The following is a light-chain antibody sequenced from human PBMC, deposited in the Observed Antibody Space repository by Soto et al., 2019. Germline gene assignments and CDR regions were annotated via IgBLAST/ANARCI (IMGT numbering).Light chain of an antibody. J-gene: IGLJ2*01. V-gene: IGLV2-8*01. Sequence: QSALTQPPSSSGSPGQSVTISCTGTSSDVGGYNDVSWYQQHPGKAPKLLIYEVSQRPSGVPDRFSGSKSGYTASLTVSGLQPEDEADYYCSSYGGSNNLVFGGGTKLTVL. CDR3: SSYGGSNNLV. CDR1: SSDVGGYND. CDR2: EVS.